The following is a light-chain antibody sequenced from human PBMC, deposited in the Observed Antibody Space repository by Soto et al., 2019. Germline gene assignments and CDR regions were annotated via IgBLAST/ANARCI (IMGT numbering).Light chain of an antibody. V-gene: IGLV1-44*01. CDR2: TNN. CDR3: APWDDSLNGRV. J-gene: IGLJ3*02. Sequence: QSVLTQPPSASGTPGQRVTISCSGSSSNIGRNTVNWYQQLPGTAPKLLIFTNNQRPSGVPDRFSGSKSGTSASLAISGLQSEDEAAYYCAPWDDSLNGRVFGGGTKLTVL. CDR1: SSNIGRNT.